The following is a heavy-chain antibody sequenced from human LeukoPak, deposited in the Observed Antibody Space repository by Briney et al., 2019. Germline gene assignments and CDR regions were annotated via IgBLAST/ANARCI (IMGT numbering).Heavy chain of an antibody. V-gene: IGHV4-61*02. J-gene: IGHJ4*02. CDR3: ARTGAAGYDY. CDR1: GGSISSGSYY. Sequence: PSQTLSLTCTVSGGSISSGSYYWSWIRQPAGKGLEWVGRIYTSGSTNYNPSLKSRVTISVDTSKNQFSLKLSSVTAADTAVYYCARTGAAGYDYWGQGTLVTVSS. CDR2: IYTSGST. D-gene: IGHD6-13*01.